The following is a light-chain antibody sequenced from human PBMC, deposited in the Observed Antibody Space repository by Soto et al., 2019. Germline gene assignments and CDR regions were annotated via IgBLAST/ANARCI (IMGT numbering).Light chain of an antibody. V-gene: IGKV1-9*01. CDR3: QQLNSSPFT. CDR1: QGISNY. Sequence: DIQLTQSPSFLSASVGDRVTITCRASQGISNYLAWYQQKPGKAPQLLIYAASTLQSGVPSRFSGSGSGTEFTLTISSVQPEDFATYFCQQLNSSPFTFGPGTKVDIK. CDR2: AAS. J-gene: IGKJ3*01.